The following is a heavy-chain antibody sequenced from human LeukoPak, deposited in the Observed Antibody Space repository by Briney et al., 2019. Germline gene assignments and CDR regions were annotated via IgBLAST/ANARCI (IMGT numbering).Heavy chain of an antibody. CDR2: INPNSGGT. Sequence: ASVKVSCKASGYTFTGYYMHWVRQAPGQGLEWMGWINPNSGGTNYAQKFQGRVTMTRDTSIRTAYMEVSRLTSDDTAVYYCARDPPPYHGSEGSYLDDYWGQGTLVTVSS. CDR1: GYTFTGYY. CDR3: ARDPPPYHGSEGSYLDDY. J-gene: IGHJ4*02. V-gene: IGHV1-2*02. D-gene: IGHD3-10*01.